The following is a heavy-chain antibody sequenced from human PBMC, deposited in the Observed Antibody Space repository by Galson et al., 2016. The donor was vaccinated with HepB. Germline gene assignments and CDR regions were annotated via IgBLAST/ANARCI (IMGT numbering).Heavy chain of an antibody. J-gene: IGHJ4*02. CDR2: ITRDGETT. V-gene: IGHV3-23*01. CDR1: GFSFGTSG. Sequence: SLRLSCAASGFSFGTSGMSWLRQSPGRGLEWVSGITRDGETTHYADSVRGRFTISRDNSKNTLYLYMNSLRAGDTAVYYCGKHGGFDYWGQGALVTVSS. CDR3: GKHGGFDY. D-gene: IGHD3-16*01.